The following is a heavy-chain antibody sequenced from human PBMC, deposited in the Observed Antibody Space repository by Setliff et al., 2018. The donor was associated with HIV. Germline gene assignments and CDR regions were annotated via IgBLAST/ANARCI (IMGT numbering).Heavy chain of an antibody. J-gene: IGHJ6*03. CDR2: ISGSNSRT. CDR3: AKHECSGGCYYYMDV. D-gene: IGHD2-15*01. V-gene: IGHV3-23*01. CDR1: GFNFMFFA. Sequence: GGSLRLSCTAPGFNFMFFAMSWVRQAPGKGLEWVSGISGSNSRTDYVDSVKGRFTISRDKSKNTLYLQLNSMRAEDTAVYYCAKHECSGGCYYYMDVWGKGIMVTVSS.